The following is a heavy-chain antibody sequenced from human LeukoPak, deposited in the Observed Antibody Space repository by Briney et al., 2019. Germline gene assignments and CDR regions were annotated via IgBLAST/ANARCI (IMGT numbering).Heavy chain of an antibody. D-gene: IGHD3-10*01. V-gene: IGHV1-69*05. CDR3: ARVLRFPTLSYFDY. J-gene: IGHJ4*02. CDR2: IIPIFGTA. CDR1: GGTFSSYA. Sequence: ASVKVSCKASGGTFSSYAISWVRQAPGQGLEWMGGIIPIFGTANYAQKFQGRVTITTDESTSTAYMELSSLRSEDTAVYYCARVLRFPTLSYFDYWGQGTLVTVSS.